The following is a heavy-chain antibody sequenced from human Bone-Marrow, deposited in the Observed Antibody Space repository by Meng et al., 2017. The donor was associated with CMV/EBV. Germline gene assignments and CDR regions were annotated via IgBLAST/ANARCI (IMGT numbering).Heavy chain of an antibody. Sequence: FTVSSYSMNWVRQAPGKGLEWVSYIGRSSAYIYYGESVKGRFTIARDNDKNALYLQMDSLRAEDTAVYYCARDGRYYGSGNYHSTFDYWGQGTLVTVSS. CDR3: ARDGRYYGSGNYHSTFDY. CDR1: FTVSSYS. J-gene: IGHJ4*02. D-gene: IGHD3-10*01. V-gene: IGHV3-21*01. CDR2: IGRSSAYI.